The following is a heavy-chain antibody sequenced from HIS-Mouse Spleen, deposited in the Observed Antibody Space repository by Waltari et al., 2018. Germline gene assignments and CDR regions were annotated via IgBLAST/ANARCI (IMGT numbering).Heavy chain of an antibody. V-gene: IGHV4-39*07. CDR3: AREIPYSSSWYDWYFDL. D-gene: IGHD6-13*01. J-gene: IGHJ2*01. CDR1: GGSITSTSYY. Sequence: QLQLQESGPGLVKPSETLSLTSTVSGGSITSTSYYWCWIRQPPGKGLEWIGSIYYSGSTYYNPSLKSRVTISVDTSKNQFSLKLSSVTAADTAVYYCAREIPYSSSWYDWYFDLWGRGTLVTVSS. CDR2: IYYSGST.